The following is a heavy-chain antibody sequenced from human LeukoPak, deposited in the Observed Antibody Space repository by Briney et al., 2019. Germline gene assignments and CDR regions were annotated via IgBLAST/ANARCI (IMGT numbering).Heavy chain of an antibody. Sequence: SSETLSLTCAVYGGSFGGYYWSWIRQPPGKGLEWIVEINHSGSTNYNPSLKSRVTISVDTSKNQFSLKLSSVTAADTAVYYCARGRSVVVVAAWVFDYWGQGTLVTVSS. CDR3: ARGRSVVVVAAWVFDY. J-gene: IGHJ4*02. V-gene: IGHV4-34*01. CDR2: INHSGST. CDR1: GGSFGGYY. D-gene: IGHD2-15*01.